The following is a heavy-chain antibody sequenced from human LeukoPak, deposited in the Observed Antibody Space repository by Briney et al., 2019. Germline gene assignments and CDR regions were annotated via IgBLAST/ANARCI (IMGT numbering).Heavy chain of an antibody. D-gene: IGHD2-2*02. V-gene: IGHV1-8*01. Sequence: ASVKVSCKASGYTFTSYDINWVRQATGQGLEWMGWMNPNSGNTDYSQKFQGRVTMTRNTSISTAYMELSSLRSEDTAVYCCARGAYPPTKWGQGTLVTVSS. CDR1: GYTFTSYD. CDR2: MNPNSGNT. J-gene: IGHJ4*02. CDR3: ARGAYPPTK.